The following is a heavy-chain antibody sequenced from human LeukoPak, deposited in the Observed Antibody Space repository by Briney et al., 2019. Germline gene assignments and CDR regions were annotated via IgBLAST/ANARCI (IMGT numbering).Heavy chain of an antibody. CDR3: VRQDYGGNWSVDY. V-gene: IGHV3-21*01. CDR2: IGSSSSYI. D-gene: IGHD4-17*01. CDR1: GFTFSSYS. Sequence: PGGSLRLSCAASGFTFSSYSMNWVRQAPGKGLEWVSSIGSSSSYIYYADSVKGRFTISRDNAKNSLYLQMNSLRAEDTAAYYCVRQDYGGNWSVDYWGQGTLVTVSS. J-gene: IGHJ4*02.